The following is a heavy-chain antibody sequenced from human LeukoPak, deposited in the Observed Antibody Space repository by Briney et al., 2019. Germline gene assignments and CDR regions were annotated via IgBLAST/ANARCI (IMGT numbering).Heavy chain of an antibody. V-gene: IGHV3-30*02. CDR3: AKDQKDYGYSYGLPPYYYYMDV. CDR2: IRYDGSNK. CDR1: GFTFSSYG. J-gene: IGHJ6*03. D-gene: IGHD5-18*01. Sequence: GGSLRLSCAASGFTFSSYGMHWVRQAPGKGLEWVAFIRYDGSNKYYADSVKGRFTISRDNSKNTLYLQMNSLRAEDTAVYYCAKDQKDYGYSYGLPPYYYYMDVWGKGTTVTISS.